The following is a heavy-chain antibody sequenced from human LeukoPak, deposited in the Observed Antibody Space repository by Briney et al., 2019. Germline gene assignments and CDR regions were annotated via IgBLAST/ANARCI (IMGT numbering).Heavy chain of an antibody. Sequence: GGSLRLSCAASGFALSSYAMNWVRQAPGKGLEWVSFITTSSETIYYADSMKGRFTISRDNAENSLYLQMSSLRAEDTAVYYCVRDRVGDSFDFWGQGTLVTVSS. J-gene: IGHJ4*02. CDR2: ITTSSETI. D-gene: IGHD1-26*01. CDR3: VRDRVGDSFDF. CDR1: GFALSSYA. V-gene: IGHV3-48*01.